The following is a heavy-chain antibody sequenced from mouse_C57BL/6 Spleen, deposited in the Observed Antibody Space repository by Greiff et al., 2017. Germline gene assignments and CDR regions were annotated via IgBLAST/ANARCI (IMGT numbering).Heavy chain of an antibody. CDR1: GFTFSDYG. J-gene: IGHJ3*01. Sequence: DVMLVESGGGLVKPGGSLKLSCAASGFTFSDYGMHWVRQAPEKGLEWVAYISSGSSPIYYADTVKGRFTISRDNAKNTLFLQMTSLRSEDTAMYYCARNDYDEGAWFAYWGQGTLVTVSA. CDR3: ARNDYDEGAWFAY. CDR2: ISSGSSPI. D-gene: IGHD2-4*01. V-gene: IGHV5-17*01.